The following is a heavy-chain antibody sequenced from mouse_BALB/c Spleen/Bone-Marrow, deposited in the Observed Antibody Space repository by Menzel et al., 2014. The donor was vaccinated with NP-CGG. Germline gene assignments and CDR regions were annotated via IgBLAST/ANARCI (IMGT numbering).Heavy chain of an antibody. Sequence: LQQSGSELVRPGASVKLSCKASGYTFTTYWIHWVKQRHGQGLEWIGNIYPGSSNTNYGEKFKTKGTLTVDTSSSTAYMHLSSLTSEDSAVYYCTRWNGHCEGFAYWGQGTLVTVSA. J-gene: IGHJ3*01. CDR2: IYPGSSNT. CDR1: GYTFTTYW. CDR3: TRWNGHCEGFAY. D-gene: IGHD2-1*01. V-gene: IGHV1S22*01.